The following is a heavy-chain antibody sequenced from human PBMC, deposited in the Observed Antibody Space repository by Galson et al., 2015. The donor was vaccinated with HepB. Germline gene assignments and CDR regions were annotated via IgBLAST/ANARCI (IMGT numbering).Heavy chain of an antibody. J-gene: IGHJ4*02. V-gene: IGHV1-69*13. CDR1: GGTFSSYA. D-gene: IGHD6-19*01. Sequence: SVKVSCKASGGTFSSYAISWVRQAPGQGLEWMGGIIPIFGTANYAQKFQGRVTITADESTSTAYMELSSLRSEDTAVYYCARGRPVYSSGPYYFDYWGQGTLVTVSS. CDR3: ARGRPVYSSGPYYFDY. CDR2: IIPIFGTA.